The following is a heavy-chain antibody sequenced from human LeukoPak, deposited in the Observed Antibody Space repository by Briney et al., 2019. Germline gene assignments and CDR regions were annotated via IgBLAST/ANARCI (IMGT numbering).Heavy chain of an antibody. CDR1: GGSFSSRSYY. Sequence: SETLSLTCTVSGGSFSSRSYYWGWIRQPPGKGLEWIGSIYSSRSTYYNPSLKSRVTISVDTSKNQFSLKLSSVTAADTAVYYCARETYYDILTGYRAPNWFDPWGQGTLVTVSS. CDR3: ARETYYDILTGYRAPNWFDP. V-gene: IGHV4-39*02. J-gene: IGHJ5*02. CDR2: IYSSRST. D-gene: IGHD3-9*01.